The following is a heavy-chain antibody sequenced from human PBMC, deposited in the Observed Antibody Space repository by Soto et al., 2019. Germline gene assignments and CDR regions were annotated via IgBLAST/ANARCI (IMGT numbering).Heavy chain of an antibody. J-gene: IGHJ4*02. CDR3: TRASSLDFDF. D-gene: IGHD3-16*01. CDR2: IRRNAYGGAT. Sequence: LRLSCTTSGFTFGDYALSWVRQAPGKGLEWVGFIRRNAYGGATDYAASVKGRFTISRDDSKSIAYLQMNSLRTEDTALYYCTRASSLDFDFCDQGTLVTVSS. V-gene: IGHV3-49*04. CDR1: GFTFGDYA.